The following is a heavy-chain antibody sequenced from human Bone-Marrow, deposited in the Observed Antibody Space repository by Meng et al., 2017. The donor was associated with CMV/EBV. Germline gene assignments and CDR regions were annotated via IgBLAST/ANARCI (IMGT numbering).Heavy chain of an antibody. Sequence: GESLKISCAASGFTFSSYAMSCVRQAPGKGLEWVSVIYSGGSSTYYADSVKGRFTISRDNSKNTLYLQMNSLRAEDTAVYYCAKLSPARYFDYWGQGTLVTVSS. V-gene: IGHV3-23*03. CDR1: GFTFSSYA. J-gene: IGHJ4*02. CDR3: AKLSPARYFDY. CDR2: IYSGGSST. D-gene: IGHD3-16*02.